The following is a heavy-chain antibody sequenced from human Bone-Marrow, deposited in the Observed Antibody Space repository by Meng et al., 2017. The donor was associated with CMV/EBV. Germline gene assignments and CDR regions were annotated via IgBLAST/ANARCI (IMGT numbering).Heavy chain of an antibody. V-gene: IGHV1-2*02. D-gene: IGHD2-15*01. J-gene: IGHJ4*02. CDR1: GYTFTDYY. CDR2: INPNSGGT. Sequence: ASVKVSCKASGYTFTDYYIHWVRQAPGQGPEWLGRINPNSGGTNYAQKFQGRVTMTRDTSISTTYMDLNSLISDDTAVYFCTRGYTDSGGKRLDYWGQGTLVTVSS. CDR3: TRGYTDSGGKRLDY.